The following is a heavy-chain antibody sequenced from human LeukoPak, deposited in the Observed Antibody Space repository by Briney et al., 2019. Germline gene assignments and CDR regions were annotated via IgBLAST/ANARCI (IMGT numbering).Heavy chain of an antibody. V-gene: IGHV3-21*01. CDR3: ARDTSSWNNVMSY. D-gene: IGHD6-13*01. CDR2: ISDSGSYI. CDR1: GFTISTYY. Sequence: PGGSLRLSCAASGFTISTYYMNWVRQAPGKGLEWVSSISDSGSYIYYADSVKGRFTISRDNAKNSLYLQMNSLRAEDTAVYYCARDTSSWNNVMSYWGQGTLVTVSS. J-gene: IGHJ4*02.